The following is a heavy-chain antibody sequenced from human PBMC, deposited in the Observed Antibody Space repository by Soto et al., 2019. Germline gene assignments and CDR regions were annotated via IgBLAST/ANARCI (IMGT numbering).Heavy chain of an antibody. Sequence: ESLKISCKASGYSFTTYWVGWVRQMPGKGLEWMGIIYPGDSDTRYSPSFQGQVTISADKSISTAYLQWSSLKASDTAIYYCARRVYGYSYADWGQGTLVTSPQ. D-gene: IGHD5-18*01. CDR3: ARRVYGYSYAD. V-gene: IGHV5-51*01. J-gene: IGHJ4*02. CDR2: IYPGDSDT. CDR1: GYSFTTYW.